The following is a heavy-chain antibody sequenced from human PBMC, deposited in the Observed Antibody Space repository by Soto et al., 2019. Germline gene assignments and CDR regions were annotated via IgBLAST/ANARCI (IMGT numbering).Heavy chain of an antibody. J-gene: IGHJ4*02. Sequence: SVKVSCKAPGSTFSTFAFHWVRQAPGEGLESMGEIIPLFGKGNYAQKLQGRVTMTTDTSTSTAYMELRSLRSDGTAVYYCARSPDTIFGVVIDYYLEYWGQGTLVTVSS. CDR1: GSTFSTFA. CDR2: IIPLFGKG. D-gene: IGHD3-3*01. V-gene: IGHV1-69*05. CDR3: ARSPDTIFGVVIDYYLEY.